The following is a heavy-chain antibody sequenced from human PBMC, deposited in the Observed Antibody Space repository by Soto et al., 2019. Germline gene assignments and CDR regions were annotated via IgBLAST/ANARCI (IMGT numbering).Heavy chain of an antibody. CDR1: GVSISSGNW. Sequence: LSLTCAFSGVSISSGNWWTWVRQSPQRGLEYIGEIFHDGTANYYPSFERRVAISVDTSKNQFSLKLTSVTAADTAIYFCARLVYDTRLNYMYFDFWGQGTLVTVSS. V-gene: IGHV4-4*01. CDR2: IFHDGTA. D-gene: IGHD3-10*01. CDR3: ARLVYDTRLNYMYFDF. J-gene: IGHJ4*02.